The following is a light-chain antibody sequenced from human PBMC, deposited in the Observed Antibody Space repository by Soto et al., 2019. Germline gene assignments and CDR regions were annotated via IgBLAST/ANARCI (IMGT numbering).Light chain of an antibody. CDR2: DDY. CDR3: GTWDSTLNVWV. J-gene: IGLJ3*02. Sequence: QSVSTQPPSVSAAPGQTVTISCSGSSSNVGHESVSWYQSLPGTAPKLLIYDDYKRPSGIPDRFSGSKSGTSATLGITGLQTGDEADYYCGTWDSTLNVWVFGGGTKLTVL. CDR1: SSNVGHES. V-gene: IGLV1-51*01.